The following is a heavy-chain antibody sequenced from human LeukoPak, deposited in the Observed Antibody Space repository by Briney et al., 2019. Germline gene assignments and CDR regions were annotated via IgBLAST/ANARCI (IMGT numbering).Heavy chain of an antibody. CDR1: GFTVSSAW. D-gene: IGHD2-21*02. J-gene: IGHJ4*02. V-gene: IGHV3-23*01. Sequence: TGGSLRLSCAASGFTVSSAWMSWVRQAPGKGLEWVSAIRGTGTSTYYADSVKGRFTISRDNSKNTLYLQMNSLRAEDTAVYYCAKDRVAYCGGDCYPTFDYWGQGTLVTVSS. CDR2: IRGTGTST. CDR3: AKDRVAYCGGDCYPTFDY.